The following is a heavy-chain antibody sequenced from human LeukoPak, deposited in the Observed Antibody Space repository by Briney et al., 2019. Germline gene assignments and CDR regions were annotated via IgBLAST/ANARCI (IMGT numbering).Heavy chain of an antibody. J-gene: IGHJ4*02. CDR2: IRYDGSNK. CDR1: GFTFSSYG. D-gene: IGHD6-19*01. CDR3: AKLEQWPVGGDY. V-gene: IGHV3-30*02. Sequence: GGSLRLSCAASGFTFSSYGMHWVSQAPGKGMGWVAFIRYDGSNKYYADSVKGRFTISRDNSKNTLYLQMNSLRAEDTAVYYCAKLEQWPVGGDYWGQGTLVTVSS.